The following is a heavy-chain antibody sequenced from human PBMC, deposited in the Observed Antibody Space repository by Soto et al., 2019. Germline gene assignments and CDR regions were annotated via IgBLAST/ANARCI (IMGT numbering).Heavy chain of an antibody. CDR3: ARSSRDYVFITHFDY. CDR2: IYYSGST. Sequence: PSETLSLTCTVSGGSISSGGYYWSWIRQHPGKGLEWIGYIYYSGSTYYNPSLKSRVTISVDTSKNQFSLKLSSVTAADTAVYNCARSSRDYVFITHFDYWGQGTLVTVSS. V-gene: IGHV4-31*03. J-gene: IGHJ4*02. CDR1: GGSISSGGYY. D-gene: IGHD4-17*01.